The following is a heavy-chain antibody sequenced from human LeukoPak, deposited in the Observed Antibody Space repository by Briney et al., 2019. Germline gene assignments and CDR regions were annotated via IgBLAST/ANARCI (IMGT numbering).Heavy chain of an antibody. CDR3: AKSGLGSSGSYWGLFNYYYYMDV. Sequence: GGSLRLSCAASGFTFSSYAMGWVRQAPGKGLEWVSAISGSGGSTYYADSVKGRFTISRDNSKNTLYLQMNSLRAEDTAVYYCAKSGLGSSGSYWGLFNYYYYMDVWGKGTTVTVSS. D-gene: IGHD1-26*01. CDR1: GFTFSSYA. CDR2: ISGSGGST. V-gene: IGHV3-23*01. J-gene: IGHJ6*03.